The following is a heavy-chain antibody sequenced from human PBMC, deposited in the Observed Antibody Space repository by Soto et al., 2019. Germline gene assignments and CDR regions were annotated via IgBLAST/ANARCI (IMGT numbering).Heavy chain of an antibody. CDR2: ISTSGGSA. CDR1: EFTFSSYA. J-gene: IGHJ4*02. CDR3: AKGRRSSSSIDY. V-gene: IGHV3-23*01. Sequence: PGGSLRLSCAASEFTFSSYAMTWVRQAPGKGLEWVSAISTSGGSAYYADSVKGRFTISRDNSKNTLYLQMNSLRAEDTAVYYCAKGRRSSSSIDYWGQGTLVTVSS. D-gene: IGHD6-6*01.